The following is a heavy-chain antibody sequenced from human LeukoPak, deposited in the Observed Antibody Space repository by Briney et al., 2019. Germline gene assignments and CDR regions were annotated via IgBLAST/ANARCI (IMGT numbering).Heavy chain of an antibody. CDR3: ARNGIAAADPENYYYYYMDV. CDR1: GGSFSGYY. D-gene: IGHD6-13*01. Sequence: PSETLSLTCAVYGGSFSGYYWSWIRQPPGKGLEWIGEINHSGSINYNPSLKSRVTISVDTSKNQFSLKLSSVTAADTAVYYCARNGIAAADPENYYYYYMDVWGKGTTVTVSS. V-gene: IGHV4-34*01. J-gene: IGHJ6*03. CDR2: INHSGSI.